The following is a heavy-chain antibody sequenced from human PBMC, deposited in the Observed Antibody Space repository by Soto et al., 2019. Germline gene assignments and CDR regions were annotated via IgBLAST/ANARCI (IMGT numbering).Heavy chain of an antibody. CDR1: GFTFSSYG. CDR2: ISYDGSNK. J-gene: IGHJ4*02. Sequence: GGSLRLSCAASGFTFSSYGMHWVRQAPGKGLEWVAVISYDGSNKYYADSVKGRFTISRDNSKNTLYLQMNSLRAEDTAVYYCAKDFRAGSPDYWGQGTLVTVSS. V-gene: IGHV3-30*18. CDR3: AKDFRAGSPDY.